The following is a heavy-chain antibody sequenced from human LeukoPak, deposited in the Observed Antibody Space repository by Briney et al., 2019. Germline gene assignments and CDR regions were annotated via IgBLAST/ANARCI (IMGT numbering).Heavy chain of an antibody. D-gene: IGHD2-2*01. CDR3: ARAFNSIVVVPAAIWFDP. CDR2: ISAYNGNT. V-gene: IGHV1-18*01. Sequence: GASVKVSCKASGYTFTSYDINWVRQATGQGLEWMGWISAYNGNTNYAQKLQGRVTMTTDTSTSTAYMELRSLRSDDTAVYYCARAFNSIVVVPAAIWFDPWGQGTLVTVSS. CDR1: GYTFTSYD. J-gene: IGHJ5*02.